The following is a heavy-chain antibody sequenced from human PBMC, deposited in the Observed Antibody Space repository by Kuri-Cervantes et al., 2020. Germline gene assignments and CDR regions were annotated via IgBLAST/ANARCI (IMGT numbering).Heavy chain of an antibody. V-gene: IGHV3-23*01. D-gene: IGHD1-26*01. CDR3: AKGSSTSRPYYFDH. CDR1: GFTFSTYA. CDR2: ITGSGGST. J-gene: IGHJ4*02. Sequence: GSLRLSCAASGFTFSTYAMSWVRQAPGKGLEWVSAITGSGGSTYHADSVKGRFTISRDNSKNTLYLQMNSLRAEDTAVYYCAKGSSTSRPYYFDHWGQGTLVTVSS.